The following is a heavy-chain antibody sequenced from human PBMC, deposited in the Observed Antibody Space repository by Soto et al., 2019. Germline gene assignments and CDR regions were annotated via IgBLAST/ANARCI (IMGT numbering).Heavy chain of an antibody. CDR2: ISYDGINK. V-gene: IGHV3-30*18. CDR1: GFTFSSYG. J-gene: IGHJ4*02. CDR3: AKKGENYDILTGYYPLVDY. Sequence: PVASLRLSCAASGFTFSSYGMHWVPQAPGKGLEWVAVISYDGINKYYADSVKGRFTISRDNSKNTLYLQMNSLRAEDTAVYYCAKKGENYDILTGYYPLVDYWGQGT. D-gene: IGHD3-9*01.